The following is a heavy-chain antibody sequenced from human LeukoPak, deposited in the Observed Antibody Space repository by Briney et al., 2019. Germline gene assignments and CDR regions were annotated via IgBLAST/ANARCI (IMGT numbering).Heavy chain of an antibody. CDR1: GYTFTRYY. CDR2: INPSDGVI. D-gene: IGHD3-10*01. Sequence: ASVKVSCKASGYTFTRYYMHWVRQAPGQGLEWMGIINPSDGVIDYAQKFQDRVTMTRDSSTSTVYMELSSLGSEDTAVYYCARRGSGRYVLDYWGQGTLVTVSS. V-gene: IGHV1-46*01. J-gene: IGHJ4*02. CDR3: ARRGSGRYVLDY.